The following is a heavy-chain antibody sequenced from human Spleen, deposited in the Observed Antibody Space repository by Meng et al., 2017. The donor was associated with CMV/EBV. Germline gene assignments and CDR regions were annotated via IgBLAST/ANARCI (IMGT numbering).Heavy chain of an antibody. CDR2: IKSNGDNT. V-gene: IGHV3-64*02. D-gene: IGHD1-26*01. CDR3: TVVGALSDFDY. J-gene: IGHJ4*02. Sequence: SCAASGFIFSNYAMQWVRQAPGKGLEYVSAIKSNGDNTYYADSVKGRFTISRDNSRNTLYLQMGSLRAEDMAVYYCTVVGALSDFDYWGQGTLVTVSS. CDR1: GFIFSNYA.